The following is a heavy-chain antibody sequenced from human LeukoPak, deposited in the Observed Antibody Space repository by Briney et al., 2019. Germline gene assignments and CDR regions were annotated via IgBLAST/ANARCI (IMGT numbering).Heavy chain of an antibody. CDR3: ARGRGRGYGSSTSCRPPYDAFEI. D-gene: IGHD2-2*01. CDR2: INPSGGST. J-gene: IGHJ3*02. V-gene: IGHV1-46*01. CDR1: GYTFSSYY. Sequence: ASVKVSCKASGYTFSSYYMQWVRDASAEGAGWMGIINPSGGSTSYAQKFQGRVTMTRDMSTSTAYMELRSMRSDDRAVYYCARGRGRGYGSSTSCRPPYDAFEIWGQGTMVTV.